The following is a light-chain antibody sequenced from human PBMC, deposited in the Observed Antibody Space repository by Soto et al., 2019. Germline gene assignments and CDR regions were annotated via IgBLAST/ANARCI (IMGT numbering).Light chain of an antibody. CDR2: WAS. J-gene: IGKJ4*01. Sequence: DIVMTQSPDSLAVSLGERATINCKSSQSVLYSSNNKNYLAWYQQKPGQPPKLLIYWASTRESGVPDRFSGSGSGKDFTLTISSLQAEDVAVYYCQQYYSTPLTTGGGTQVEIK. CDR3: QQYYSTPLT. V-gene: IGKV4-1*01. CDR1: QSVLYSSNNKNY.